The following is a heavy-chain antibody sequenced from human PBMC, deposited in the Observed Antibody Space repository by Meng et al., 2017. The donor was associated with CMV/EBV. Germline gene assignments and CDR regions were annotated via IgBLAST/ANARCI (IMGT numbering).Heavy chain of an antibody. CDR3: ARGGDSWYSDY. Sequence: QVQLVQSAAEVKKPGSSVKVSCKPSGGTFSTFAISWVRQAPGEGLEWMGGIIPVFETANYAERFQDRVTITADDSTTTAYMELSSLRADDTALYFCARGGDSWYSDYWGQGTLVTVSS. J-gene: IGHJ4*02. D-gene: IGHD1-26*01. CDR2: IIPVFETA. CDR1: GGTFSTFA. V-gene: IGHV1-69*12.